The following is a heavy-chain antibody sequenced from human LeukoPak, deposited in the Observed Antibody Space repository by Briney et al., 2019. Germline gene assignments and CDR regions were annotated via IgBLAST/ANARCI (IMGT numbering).Heavy chain of an antibody. D-gene: IGHD6-19*01. J-gene: IGHJ4*02. CDR1: GFTFSDSW. Sequence: GGSLRLSCAASGFTFSDSWMSWVRQAPGKGLEWVGRIKSKTDGGTTDYAAPVKGRFTISRDDSKNTLYLQMNSLKTEDTAVYYCTTPDWPYGWYAEEFDYWGQGTLVTVSS. CDR2: IKSKTDGGTT. V-gene: IGHV3-15*01. CDR3: TTPDWPYGWYAEEFDY.